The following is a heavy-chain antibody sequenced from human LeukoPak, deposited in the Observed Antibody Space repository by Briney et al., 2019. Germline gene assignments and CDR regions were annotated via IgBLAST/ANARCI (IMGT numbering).Heavy chain of an antibody. CDR1: GGSMRNYY. V-gene: IGHV4-59*01. CDR3: ARGWASSWYYFDF. J-gene: IGHJ4*02. D-gene: IGHD2-2*01. CDR2: TYDSGSS. Sequence: SETLSLTCAVSGGSMRNYYWSWIRQPPGKGPEWIGYTYDSGSSSYNPSLRSRVSISIDTSKNQFPLNLSSVTAADPAVYYCARGWASSWYYFDFWGQGTLVTVSS.